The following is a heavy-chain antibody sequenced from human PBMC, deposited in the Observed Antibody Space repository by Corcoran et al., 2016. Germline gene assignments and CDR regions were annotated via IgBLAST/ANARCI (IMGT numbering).Heavy chain of an antibody. CDR1: GYTFTSYG. D-gene: IGHD4-17*01. V-gene: IGHV1-18*01. J-gene: IGHJ4*02. CDR3: ARDLSQYGDYDGITFDY. CDR2: ISAYNGNT. Sequence: QVQLVQSGAEVKKPGASVKVSCKASGYTFTSYGISWVRQAPGQGLEWMGWISAYNGNTNYAQKLQGRVTMTTDTSTSTAYMELRSLRSDDTAVYYCARDLSQYGDYDGITFDYWGQGTLVTVSS.